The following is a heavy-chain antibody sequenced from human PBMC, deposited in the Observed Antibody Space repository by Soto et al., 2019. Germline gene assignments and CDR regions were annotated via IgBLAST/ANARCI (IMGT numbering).Heavy chain of an antibody. CDR3: ARQGPASILNTWFDP. D-gene: IGHD2-2*01. V-gene: IGHV4-59*01. CDR2: IYYSGST. Sequence: NPSETLSLTCTVSGGPISSYYWIWIRQPPGKGLEWIGYIYYSGSTNYNPSLKSRATLSLDTSKNQFSLKLSSVTAADTAVYYCARQGPASILNTWFDPWGQGTLVTVSS. CDR1: GGPISSYY. J-gene: IGHJ5*02.